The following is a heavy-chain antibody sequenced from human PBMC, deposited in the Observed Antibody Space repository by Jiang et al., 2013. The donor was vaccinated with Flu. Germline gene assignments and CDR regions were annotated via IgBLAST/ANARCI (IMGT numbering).Heavy chain of an antibody. D-gene: IGHD4-17*01. J-gene: IGHJ5*02. Sequence: QMPGKGRGVDGIIYPGDSDTRYSPSFQGQVTISVDKSISTAYLQWSSLKASDTAIYYCARRGTTVTTGNWFDPWGQGTLVTVSS. CDR3: ARRGTTVTTGNWFDP. CDR2: IYPGDSDT. V-gene: IGHV5-51*01.